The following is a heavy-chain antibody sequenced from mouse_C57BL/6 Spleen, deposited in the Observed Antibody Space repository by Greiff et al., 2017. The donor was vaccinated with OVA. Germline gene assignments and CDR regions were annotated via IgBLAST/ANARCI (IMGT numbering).Heavy chain of an antibody. Sequence: QVQLKQPGAELVRPGSSVKLSCKASGYTFTSYWMHWVKQRPIQGLEWIGNIDPSDSETHYNQKFKDKATLTVDKSSSTAYMQLSSLTSEDSAVYYCARGRGIYYFDYWGQGTTLTVSS. V-gene: IGHV1-52*01. J-gene: IGHJ2*01. CDR3: ARGRGIYYFDY. CDR2: IDPSDSET. CDR1: GYTFTSYW.